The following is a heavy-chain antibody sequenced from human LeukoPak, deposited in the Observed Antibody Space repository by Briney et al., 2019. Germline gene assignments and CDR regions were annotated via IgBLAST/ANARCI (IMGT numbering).Heavy chain of an antibody. CDR2: IYYSGKT. Sequence: PSETLSLTRTVSGGSISSNSYYWGWIRQPPGKGLEWIGTIYYSGKTYYNSSLKSRVTISVDTSKNQFSLKLNSVTAADTAVYYCARLLYWFDPWGQGTLVTVSS. D-gene: IGHD3-10*01. V-gene: IGHV4-39*01. CDR3: ARLLYWFDP. CDR1: GGSISSNSYY. J-gene: IGHJ5*02.